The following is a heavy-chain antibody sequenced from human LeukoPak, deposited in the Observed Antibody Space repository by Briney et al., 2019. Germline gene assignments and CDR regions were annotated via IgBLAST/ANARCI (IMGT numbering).Heavy chain of an antibody. CDR2: ISYSGST. CDR1: GGSLSSYY. Sequence: PSETLSLTCTVSGGSLSSYYWSGIRQPPGRGLEWIGYISYSGSTNYNPSLKSRVTISVDTSKNQFSLKLSSVTAADTAVYYCARQYYDSSGYYGPDAFDIWGQGTMVTVSS. J-gene: IGHJ3*02. CDR3: ARQYYDSSGYYGPDAFDI. V-gene: IGHV4-59*08. D-gene: IGHD3-22*01.